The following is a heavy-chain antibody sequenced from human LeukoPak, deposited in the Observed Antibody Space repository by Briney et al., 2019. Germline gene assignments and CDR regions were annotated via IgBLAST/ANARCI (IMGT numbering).Heavy chain of an antibody. Sequence: GGSLRLSCAASGFTFSNAWMSWVRQAPGKGLEWVGRIKSKTDGGTTDYAAPVKGRFTISRDDSKNTLYLQMNSLKTEDTAVYYCTTDLGRGYDYVGAFDIWGQGTMVTVSS. J-gene: IGHJ3*02. D-gene: IGHD5-12*01. V-gene: IGHV3-15*01. CDR3: TTDLGRGYDYVGAFDI. CDR1: GFTFSNAW. CDR2: IKSKTDGGTT.